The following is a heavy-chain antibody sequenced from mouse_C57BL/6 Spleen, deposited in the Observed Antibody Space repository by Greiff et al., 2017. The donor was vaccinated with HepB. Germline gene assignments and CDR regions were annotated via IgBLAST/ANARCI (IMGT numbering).Heavy chain of an antibody. J-gene: IGHJ3*01. CDR2: IHPNSGST. CDR3: ARDGHMVTSAY. V-gene: IGHV1-64*01. D-gene: IGHD2-2*01. CDR1: GYTFTSYW. Sequence: QVQLQQPGAELVKPGASVKLSCKASGYTFTSYWMHWVKQRPGQGLEWIGMIHPNSGSTNYNEKFKSKATLTVDKSSSTAYMQLSSLTSEDSAVYYCARDGHMVTSAYWGQGTLVTVSA.